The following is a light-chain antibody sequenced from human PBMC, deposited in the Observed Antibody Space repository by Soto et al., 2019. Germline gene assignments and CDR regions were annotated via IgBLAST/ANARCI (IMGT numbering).Light chain of an antibody. J-gene: IGKJ2*01. CDR2: AAS. CDR1: QSITNY. Sequence: DLQMTQSPSSLSVSVGDRVTINCRTSQSITNYLNWYQQKPGKAPKLLVYAASSLQSGVPSRFSGNGSGTDFTLTISSLQREDFASYYCQQSDSYPYTFGQGTKLEIK. V-gene: IGKV1-39*01. CDR3: QQSDSYPYT.